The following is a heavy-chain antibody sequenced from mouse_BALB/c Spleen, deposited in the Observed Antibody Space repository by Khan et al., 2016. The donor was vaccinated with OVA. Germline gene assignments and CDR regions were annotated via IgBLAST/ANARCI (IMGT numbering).Heavy chain of an antibody. J-gene: IGHJ2*01. CDR3: ARGNYYGTSYVDY. Sequence: EVELVESGGGLVQPGGSRKLSCAVSGFTFSSFGMHWVRQAPEKGLEWVAYISTGSYTIYYADTVKGRFTISRDNSKHTLFLQMTSLRSEDTARYYCARGNYYGTSYVDYWVQGTTLTVSS. CDR1: GFTFSSFG. CDR2: ISTGSYTI. D-gene: IGHD1-1*01. V-gene: IGHV5-17*02.